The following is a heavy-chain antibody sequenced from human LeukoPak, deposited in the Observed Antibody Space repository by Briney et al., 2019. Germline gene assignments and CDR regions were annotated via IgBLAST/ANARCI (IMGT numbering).Heavy chain of an antibody. CDR3: AKGLVSYYYDSSGYPPYAFDI. V-gene: IGHV3-30*02. CDR1: GFTFSSYG. CDR2: IRYDGSNK. J-gene: IGHJ3*02. D-gene: IGHD3-22*01. Sequence: PGGSLRLSCAASGFTFSSYGMHWVRQAPGKGLEWVAFIRYDGSNKYYADSVKGRFTISRDNSKNTLYLQMNSLRAEDTAVYYCAKGLVSYYYDSSGYPPYAFDIWGQGTMVTVSS.